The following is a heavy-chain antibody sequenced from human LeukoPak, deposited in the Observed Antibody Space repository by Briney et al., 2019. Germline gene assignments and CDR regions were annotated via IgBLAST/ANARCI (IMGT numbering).Heavy chain of an antibody. CDR2: INSDGSRT. CDR1: GFTFRSSW. J-gene: IGHJ4*02. D-gene: IGHD4-17*01. V-gene: IGHV3-74*01. Sequence: GGSLRLSCAASGFTFRSSWMHWVRQAPGKGLVWVSRINSDGSRTNYADSVKGRFTISRDNAKDTLYLQMNSLRAEDTAVYYCARVKGDYVSADNWGQGTLLTVSS. CDR3: ARVKGDYVSADN.